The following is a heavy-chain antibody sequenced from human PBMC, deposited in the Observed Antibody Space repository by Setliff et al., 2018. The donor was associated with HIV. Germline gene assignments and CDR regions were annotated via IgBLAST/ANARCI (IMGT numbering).Heavy chain of an antibody. CDR2: IYSGGST. V-gene: IGHV3-66*01. J-gene: IGHJ4*02. CDR3: AREDCSGGSCLFAY. D-gene: IGHD2-15*01. Sequence: GESLTISCAASGFTVSSNYMSWVRQAPGKGLEWVSVIYSGGSTYYADSVKGRFTISRDNSKNTLYLPMNSLRAEDTAVYYCAREDCSGGSCLFAYWGQGTQVTVSS. CDR1: GFTVSSNY.